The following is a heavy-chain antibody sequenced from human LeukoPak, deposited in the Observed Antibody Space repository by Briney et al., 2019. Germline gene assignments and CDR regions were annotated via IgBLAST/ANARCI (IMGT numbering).Heavy chain of an antibody. CDR3: ARDRCSGGSCAFDY. V-gene: IGHV1-18*01. CDR2: ISAYNGNT. CDR1: GYTFTSYG. J-gene: IGHJ4*02. D-gene: IGHD2-15*01. Sequence: VASVKVSCKASGYTFTSYGISWVRQAPGQGLEWMGWISAYNGNTNYAQNLQGRVTMTTDTSTSTAYMEVRSLRSDDTAVYYCARDRCSGGSCAFDYWGQGSLVTVSS.